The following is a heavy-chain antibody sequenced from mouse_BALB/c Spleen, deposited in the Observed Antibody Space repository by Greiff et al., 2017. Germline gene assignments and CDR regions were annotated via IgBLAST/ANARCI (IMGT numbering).Heavy chain of an antibody. Sequence: VQLQQSGAELVKPGASVKLSCTASGFNIKDTYMHWVKQRPEQGLEWIGRIDPANGNTKYDPKFQGKATITADTSSNTAYLQLSSLTSEDTAVYYCARGLTMITTGFAYWGQGTLVTVSA. CDR3: ARGLTMITTGFAY. CDR2: IDPANGNT. CDR1: GFNIKDTY. J-gene: IGHJ3*01. D-gene: IGHD2-4*01. V-gene: IGHV14-3*02.